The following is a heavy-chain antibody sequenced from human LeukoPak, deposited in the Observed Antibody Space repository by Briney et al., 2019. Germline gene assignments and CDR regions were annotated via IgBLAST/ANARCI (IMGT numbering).Heavy chain of an antibody. D-gene: IGHD3-3*01. CDR2: MNPNSGNT. V-gene: IGHV1-8*01. CDR3: ARAKTYYDFWSGYWRGYYYYGMDV. J-gene: IGHJ6*02. Sequence: ASVKASCKASGYTFTSYDINWVRQATGQGLEWMGWMNPNSGNTGYAQKFQGRVTMTRNTSISTAYMELSSLRSEDAAVYYCARAKTYYDFWSGYWRGYYYYGMDVWGQGTTVTVSS. CDR1: GYTFTSYD.